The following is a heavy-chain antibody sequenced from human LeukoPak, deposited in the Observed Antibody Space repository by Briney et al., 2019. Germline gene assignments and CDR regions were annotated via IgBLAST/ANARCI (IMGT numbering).Heavy chain of an antibody. J-gene: IGHJ3*02. CDR2: MDYSGST. D-gene: IGHD3-22*01. V-gene: IGHV4-59*11. CDR1: GGSMRSHY. Sequence: ASETLSLTCTVSGGSMRSHYWSWIRQTPGKGLEWIGYMDYSGSTRYNPSLQSRVTISVDTSKNQFSLKLTSVTATDTAVYYCARLINNDNSGDADTFDMWGQGTVVTVFS. CDR3: ARLINNDNSGDADTFDM.